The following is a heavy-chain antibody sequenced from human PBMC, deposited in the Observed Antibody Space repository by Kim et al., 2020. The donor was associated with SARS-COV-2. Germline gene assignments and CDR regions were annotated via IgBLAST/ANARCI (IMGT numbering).Heavy chain of an antibody. J-gene: IGHJ5*02. CDR2: IIPIFGTA. Sequence: SVKVSCKASGGTFSSYAISWVRQAPGQGLEWMGGIIPIFGTANYAQKFQGRVTITADESTSTAYMELSSLRSEDTAVYYCARGTKAAYCCGDCYSGWFDPWGQGTLVTVSS. CDR1: GGTFSSYA. CDR3: ARGTKAAYCCGDCYSGWFDP. V-gene: IGHV1-69*13. D-gene: IGHD2-21*01.